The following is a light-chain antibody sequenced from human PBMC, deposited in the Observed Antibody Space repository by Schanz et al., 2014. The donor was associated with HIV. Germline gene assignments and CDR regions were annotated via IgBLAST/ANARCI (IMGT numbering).Light chain of an antibody. CDR2: GAS. CDR1: QSVSGNF. V-gene: IGKV3-20*01. Sequence: ETVLTQSPGTLSLSPGERATLSCGASQSVSGNFLAWYQQKAGQAPRLLIFGASNRATGIPDRFSGTGSGTHFTLTISRLEPEDFAVYYCQQYGSSFGPGTKVDIK. CDR3: QQYGSS. J-gene: IGKJ3*01.